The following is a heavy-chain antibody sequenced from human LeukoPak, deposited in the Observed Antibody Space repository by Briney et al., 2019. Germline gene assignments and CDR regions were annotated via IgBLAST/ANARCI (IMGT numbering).Heavy chain of an antibody. Sequence: SETLSLTCTVSGGSISSYYWSWIRQPPGKGLEWIGYIYYSGSTNYNPSLKSRVTISVDTSKNQFSLKLSSVTAADTAVYYCARDCWGYCSGGQHPRDYWGQGTLVTVSS. CDR2: IYYSGST. J-gene: IGHJ4*02. CDR1: GGSISSYY. V-gene: IGHV4-59*01. D-gene: IGHD2-15*01. CDR3: ARDCWGYCSGGQHPRDY.